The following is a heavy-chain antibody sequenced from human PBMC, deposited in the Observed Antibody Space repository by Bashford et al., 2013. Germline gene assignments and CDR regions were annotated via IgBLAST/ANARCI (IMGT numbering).Heavy chain of an antibody. CDR2: ISYDGSNK. CDR1: GFTFSSYA. J-gene: IGHJ6*02. D-gene: IGHD3-9*01. Sequence: GGSLRLSCAASGFTFSSYAMHWVRQAPGKGLEWVAVISYDGSNKYYADSVKGRFTISRDNSKNTLYLQMNSLRAEDTAVYYCARDLTQVEGSAERYYGLDVWGPRDPRSPRLL. CDR3: ARDLTQVEGSAERYYGLDV. V-gene: IGHV3-30-3*01.